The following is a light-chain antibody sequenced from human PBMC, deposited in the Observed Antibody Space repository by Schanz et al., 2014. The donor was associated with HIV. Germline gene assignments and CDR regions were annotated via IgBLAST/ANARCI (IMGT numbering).Light chain of an antibody. CDR2: GAS. CDR1: QSVSSN. CDR3: HQRNKWPFT. J-gene: IGKJ3*01. V-gene: IGKV3-15*01. Sequence: EIVMTQSPATLSVSPGERATLSCRASQSVSSNLAWYQQKPGQAPRLLIYGASTRATGIPARFSGSGSGTEFTLTISSLQSEDFAVYYCHQRNKWPFTVGPGTNVEVK.